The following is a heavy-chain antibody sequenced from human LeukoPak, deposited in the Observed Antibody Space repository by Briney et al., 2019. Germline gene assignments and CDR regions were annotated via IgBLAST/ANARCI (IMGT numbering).Heavy chain of an antibody. V-gene: IGHV3-53*01. D-gene: IGHD6-13*01. CDR1: GFTVSSNY. Sequence: GGSLRLSCAASGFTVSSNYMSRVRQTPGKGLEWVSVFYSGYNTYYADSVKGRFTISRDNSKNTLYLQMNSLRAEDTAVYYCARMIAAAGTTGGDYFDYWGQGTLVTVSS. CDR2: FYSGYNT. CDR3: ARMIAAAGTTGGDYFDY. J-gene: IGHJ4*02.